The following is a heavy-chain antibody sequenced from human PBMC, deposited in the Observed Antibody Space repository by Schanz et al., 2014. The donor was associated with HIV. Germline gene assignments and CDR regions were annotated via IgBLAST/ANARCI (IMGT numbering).Heavy chain of an antibody. CDR1: GGSIGNYY. D-gene: IGHD2-15*01. Sequence: QVQLQESGPGLEKPSETLSLTCSVSGGSIGNYYWSWVRQPAGKGLEWIGRIHATGSTSYSPSLKSRVTVSVDTSQNQISRNLSSVTAADTAVYYCARAFCSGGSCFAGYGLDVWGQGTTVTVSS. J-gene: IGHJ6*02. V-gene: IGHV4-4*07. CDR3: ARAFCSGGSCFAGYGLDV. CDR2: IHATGST.